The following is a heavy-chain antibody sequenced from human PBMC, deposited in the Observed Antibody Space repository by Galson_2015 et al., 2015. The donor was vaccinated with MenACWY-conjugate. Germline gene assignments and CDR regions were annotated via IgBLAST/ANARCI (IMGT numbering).Heavy chain of an antibody. CDR3: ASGPAYGDRADFLDF. Sequence: SLRLSCAASEFTFNSHWMSWVRQAPGKGLEWVADIKKDGSEKYYVDSVKGRFTVSRDNSKNSLYLQMNSLRAEDTAIYYCASGPAYGDRADFLDFWGQGTLVTVSS. D-gene: IGHD4-17*01. CDR1: EFTFNSHW. V-gene: IGHV3-7*03. J-gene: IGHJ4*02. CDR2: IKKDGSEK.